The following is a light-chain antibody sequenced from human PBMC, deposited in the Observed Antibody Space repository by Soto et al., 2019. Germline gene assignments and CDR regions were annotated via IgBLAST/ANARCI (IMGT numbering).Light chain of an antibody. CDR1: QSVSSY. CDR3: QKYGSFWT. V-gene: IGKV3-11*01. CDR2: DAS. Sequence: EIVLTQSPATLSLSPGERATLSCRASQSVSSYLAWYQQKPGQAPRLLIYDASNRATGIPARFSGSGSGTDFTLTIRRLEPDDFAVYYCQKYGSFWTFGQGTKVDIK. J-gene: IGKJ1*01.